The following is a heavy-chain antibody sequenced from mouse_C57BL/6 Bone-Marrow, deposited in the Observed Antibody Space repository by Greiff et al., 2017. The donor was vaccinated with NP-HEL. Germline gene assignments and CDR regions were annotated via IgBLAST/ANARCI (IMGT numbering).Heavy chain of an antibody. J-gene: IGHJ3*01. CDR2: INPNNGGT. Sequence: VQLQQSGPELVKPGASVKISCKASGYTFTDYYMNWVKQSHGKSLEWIGDINPNNGGTSYNQKFKGKATLTVDKSSSTAYMELRSLTSEDSAVYYCADFYFRFAYWGQGTLVTVSA. D-gene: IGHD2-1*01. CDR1: GYTFTDYY. V-gene: IGHV1-26*01. CDR3: ADFYFRFAY.